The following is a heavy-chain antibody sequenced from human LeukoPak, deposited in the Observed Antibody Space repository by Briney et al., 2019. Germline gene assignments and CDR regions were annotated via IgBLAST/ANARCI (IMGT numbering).Heavy chain of an antibody. Sequence: GGSLRLSCAASGFSFRSYTINWVRQAPGKGLEWVSYISSSGSTIYYADSVKGRFTISRDNAKDSLYLQMNSLRAEDTAVYYCARELRYFDWLTAGDVWGKGTTVTVSS. V-gene: IGHV3-48*04. D-gene: IGHD3-9*01. CDR1: GFSFRSYT. CDR2: ISSSGSTI. CDR3: ARELRYFDWLTAGDV. J-gene: IGHJ6*04.